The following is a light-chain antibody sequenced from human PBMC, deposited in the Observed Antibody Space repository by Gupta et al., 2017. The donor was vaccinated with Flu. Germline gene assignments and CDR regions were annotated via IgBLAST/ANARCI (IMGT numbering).Light chain of an antibody. CDR2: DAS. CDR1: QTIGSS. Sequence: PDFQSVTPRDKVTITCRVSQTIGSSLHWYQQKLGQPPELLIYDASHSHSGVPSRFSGSGSGTDFTLTINGLEAEDVAIYYCHQSCSLPQTFGEGTKLEIK. J-gene: IGKJ2*01. CDR3: HQSCSLPQT. V-gene: IGKV6-21*01.